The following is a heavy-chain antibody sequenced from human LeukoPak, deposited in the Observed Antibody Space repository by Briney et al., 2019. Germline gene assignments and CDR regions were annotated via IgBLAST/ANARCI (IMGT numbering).Heavy chain of an antibody. CDR2: IWYDGSNK. CDR3: ARVPVRASGWDFWYFQH. CDR1: GFTFSYYG. J-gene: IGHJ1*01. D-gene: IGHD6-19*01. Sequence: LPGGSLRLSCAASGFTFSYYGMHWVRQAPGKGLEWMAVIWYDGSNKYYADSVKGRFTISRDNSKNTLFLQMNSLRAEDTAVYYCARVPVRASGWDFWYFQHWGQGTLVTVSS. V-gene: IGHV3-33*01.